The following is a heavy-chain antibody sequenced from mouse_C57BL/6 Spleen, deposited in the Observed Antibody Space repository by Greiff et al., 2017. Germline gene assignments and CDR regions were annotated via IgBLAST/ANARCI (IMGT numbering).Heavy chain of an antibody. CDR3: ARGYGNSFAY. J-gene: IGHJ3*01. D-gene: IGHD2-1*01. V-gene: IGHV1-69*01. CDR1: GYTFTSYW. Sequence: QVQLQQPGAELVMPGASVKLSCKASGYTFTSYWMHWVKQRPGQGLEWIGEIDPSDSYTNYNQKFKGKSTLTVDKSSSTAYMQLSSLTSEDSAVYCGARGYGNSFAYWGQGTLVTVSA. CDR2: IDPSDSYT.